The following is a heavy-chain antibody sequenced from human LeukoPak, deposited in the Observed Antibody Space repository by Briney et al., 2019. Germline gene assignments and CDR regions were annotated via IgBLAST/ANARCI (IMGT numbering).Heavy chain of an antibody. CDR2: INPNSGGT. CDR1: GYTFTGYY. V-gene: IGHV1-2*02. Sequence: ASVKVSCKASGYTFTGYYMHWLRQAPGQGLEWMGWINPNSGGTNYAQKFQGRVTITRDTSISTAYMELSRLRSDDTAVYYCARTSAYDSSGYYTYWGQGTLVTVSS. J-gene: IGHJ4*02. CDR3: ARTSAYDSSGYYTY. D-gene: IGHD3-22*01.